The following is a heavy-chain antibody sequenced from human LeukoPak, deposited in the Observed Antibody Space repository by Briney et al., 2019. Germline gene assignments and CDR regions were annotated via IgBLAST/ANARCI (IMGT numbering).Heavy chain of an antibody. CDR2: ISTSGGST. CDR3: AKDPYSSAWFSRDWFDP. Sequence: PGGSLRLSCAASGFTVTSYAMNWVRQAPGKGLEWVATISTSGGSTYYADFVKGRFTISRDNSKNTLYLQMNSLRAEDTAVYYCAKDPYSSAWFSRDWFDPWGQGTLVTVSS. J-gene: IGHJ5*02. V-gene: IGHV3-23*01. CDR1: GFTVTSYA. D-gene: IGHD6-13*01.